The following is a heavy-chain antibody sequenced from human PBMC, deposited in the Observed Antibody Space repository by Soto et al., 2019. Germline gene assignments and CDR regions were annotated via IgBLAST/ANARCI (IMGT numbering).Heavy chain of an antibody. CDR1: GGSISSSSYY. V-gene: IGHV4-39*01. CDR3: ARTYGSGSYYAEPFDY. J-gene: IGHJ4*02. D-gene: IGHD3-10*01. Sequence: SETLSLTCTVSGGSISSSSYYWGWIRQPPGKGLEWIGSIYYSGSTYYNPSLKSRVTISVDTSKNQFSLKLSSVTAADTAVYYCARTYGSGSYYAEPFDYWGQGTLVTSPQ. CDR2: IYYSGST.